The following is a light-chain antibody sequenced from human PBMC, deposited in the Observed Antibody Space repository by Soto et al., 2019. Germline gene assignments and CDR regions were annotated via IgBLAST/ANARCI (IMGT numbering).Light chain of an antibody. CDR3: LSHDSSLSGYV. CDR1: SSNIGAGYD. V-gene: IGLV1-40*01. Sequence: QSVLTQPPSVSGAPGQRVTISCTGSSSNIGAGYDVHWYQQLPGTAPKLLFYGNSNRPSGVPDRSSGSNSGTSASLAIAGLQAEDEADYSRLSHDSSLSGYVFGTGTKLTVL. CDR2: GNS. J-gene: IGLJ1*01.